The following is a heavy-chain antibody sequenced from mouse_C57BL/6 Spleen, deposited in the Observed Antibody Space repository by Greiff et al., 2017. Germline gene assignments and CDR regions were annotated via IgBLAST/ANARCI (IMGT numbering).Heavy chain of an antibody. Sequence: QVQLQQSGAELVRPGTSVKMSCTASGYTFTNYWIGWAKQRPGHGLEWIGDIYPGGGYANSNEKFKGKATLTADKSYSTAYMQFSSFTSENSAIYYCARGGYYGSSYDFAYWGQGTTLTVSS. CDR1: GYTFTNYW. J-gene: IGHJ2*01. CDR3: ARGGYYGSSYDFAY. D-gene: IGHD1-1*01. V-gene: IGHV1-63*01. CDR2: IYPGGGYA.